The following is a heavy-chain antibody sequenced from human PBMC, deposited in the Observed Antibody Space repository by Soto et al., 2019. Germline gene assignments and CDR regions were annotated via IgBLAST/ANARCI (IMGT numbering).Heavy chain of an antibody. D-gene: IGHD2-2*01. CDR2: IIPIFGTA. CDR3: ARPHFVVVPAAMPGTHYYYYGMDV. CDR1: GGTFSSYA. V-gene: IGHV1-69*13. Sequence: SVKVSCKASGGTFSSYAISWVRQAPGQGLEWMGGIIPIFGTANYAQKFQGRVKITADESTSTAYMELSSLRTEDKDVYYCARPHFVVVPAAMPGTHYYYYGMDVWGQGTTVTVSS. J-gene: IGHJ6*02.